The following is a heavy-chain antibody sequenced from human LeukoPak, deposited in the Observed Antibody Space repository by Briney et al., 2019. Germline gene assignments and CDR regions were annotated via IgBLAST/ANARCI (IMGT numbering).Heavy chain of an antibody. CDR2: ISGSGGAT. D-gene: IGHD3-10*02. CDR1: GFSFSTYS. CDR3: AELGITMIGGV. V-gene: IGHV3-23*01. J-gene: IGHJ6*04. Sequence: PGGSLRLSCAASGFSFSTYSMTWVRQAPGKGLEWVSIISGSGGATYYADSVKGRFTISRDNSKNTLYLQMNSLIAEDTAVYYCAELGITMIGGVWGKGTTVTISS.